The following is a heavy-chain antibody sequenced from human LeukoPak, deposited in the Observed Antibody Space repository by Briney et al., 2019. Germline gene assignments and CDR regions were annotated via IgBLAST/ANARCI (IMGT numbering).Heavy chain of an antibody. J-gene: IGHJ4*02. Sequence: VKVSCKASGYIFTNYGISWVRQAPGQGLEWVGWISGYNDNAHYAQKLQGRVTMTRETSTSTVYMELRSLSSDDTATYYCARDGNDVMDYWGQGTLVTVSS. CDR1: GYIFTNYG. D-gene: IGHD1-1*01. CDR3: ARDGNDVMDY. V-gene: IGHV1-18*01. CDR2: ISGYNDNA.